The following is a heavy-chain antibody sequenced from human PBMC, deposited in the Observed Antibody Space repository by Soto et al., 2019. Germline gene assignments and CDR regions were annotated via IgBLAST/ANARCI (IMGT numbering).Heavy chain of an antibody. CDR1: GCSFNSGDYY. V-gene: IGHV4-30-4*01. D-gene: IGHD6-6*01. J-gene: IGHJ4*02. Sequence: SETLSLTCTVSGCSFNSGDYYWSRIRQPPGKGLEWIGYIYYSGSTYYNPSIKSEATISVDTSKTQLSLKLSSVTAADAGVYFCASLYSSSSGGSYWGQGTLVTVSS. CDR3: ASLYSSSSGGSY. CDR2: IYYSGST.